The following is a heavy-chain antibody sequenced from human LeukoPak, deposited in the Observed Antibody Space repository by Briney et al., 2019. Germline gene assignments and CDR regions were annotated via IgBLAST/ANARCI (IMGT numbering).Heavy chain of an antibody. J-gene: IGHJ5*02. Sequence: SVKVSCKASGGTFSSYAISWVRQAPGQGLEWMGRTIPILGIANYAQKFQGRVTITADKSTSTAYMELSSLRSEDTAVYYCAREVTLGSAPFDPWGQGTLVTVSS. D-gene: IGHD7-27*01. CDR1: GGTFSSYA. CDR2: TIPILGIA. CDR3: AREVTLGSAPFDP. V-gene: IGHV1-69*04.